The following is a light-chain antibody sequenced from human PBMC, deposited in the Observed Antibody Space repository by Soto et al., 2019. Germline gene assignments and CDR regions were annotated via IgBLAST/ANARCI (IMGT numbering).Light chain of an antibody. CDR1: SSNIESNF. CDR3: TVWDVSSRARL. J-gene: IGLJ2*01. Sequence: QAVVTQPPSASGTPGQRVTISCSGSSSNIESNFVYWYQQFPGTAPRLLIYRNNQRPSGVPDRFSGSKSGTSASLAISAGPYEDEADYYCTVWDVSSRARLFAGGTKVTVL. CDR2: RNN. V-gene: IGLV1-47*01.